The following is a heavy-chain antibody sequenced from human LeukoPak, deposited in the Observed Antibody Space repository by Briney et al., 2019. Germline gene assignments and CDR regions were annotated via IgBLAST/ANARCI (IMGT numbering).Heavy chain of an antibody. CDR3: ARGMELYGQQDC. J-gene: IGHJ4*02. V-gene: IGHV4-59*01. CDR1: GGSIRSYY. CDR2: ISYSGST. Sequence: SETLSLTCTVSGGSIRSYYWSWIRQLPGKGLEWIGHISYSGSTNTNPSLRSRVTISVDTSKNQFSLNLRSVTAADTAVYYCARGMELYGQQDCWGQGILVTVSS. D-gene: IGHD3-10*01.